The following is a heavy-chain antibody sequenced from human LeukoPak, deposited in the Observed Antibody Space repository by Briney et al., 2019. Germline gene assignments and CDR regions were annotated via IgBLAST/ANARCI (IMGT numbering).Heavy chain of an antibody. CDR1: GFTFSSSW. Sequence: GGSLRLSCAASGFTFSSSWMTWVRQAPGKGLEWVANIKQDGSEKYYVDSVKGRFTISRDNAKNSLYLQMNSLRAEDTAVYYCARVLPTPDAFDIWGQGTMVTVSS. V-gene: IGHV3-7*01. CDR3: ARVLPTPDAFDI. D-gene: IGHD2-15*01. J-gene: IGHJ3*02. CDR2: IKQDGSEK.